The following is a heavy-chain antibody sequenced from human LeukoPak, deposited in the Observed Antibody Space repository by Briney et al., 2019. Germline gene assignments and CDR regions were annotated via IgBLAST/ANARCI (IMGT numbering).Heavy chain of an antibody. CDR1: GFTVSSNY. CDR2: ISWNSGSI. J-gene: IGHJ4*02. D-gene: IGHD3-22*01. CDR3: AKSISDYYDRRRYFDY. Sequence: PGGSLRLSCAASGFTVSSNYMSWVRQAPGKGLEWVSGISWNSGSIGYADSVKGRFTISRDNAKNSLYLQMNSLRAEDTALYYCAKSISDYYDRRRYFDYWGQGTLVTVSS. V-gene: IGHV3-9*01.